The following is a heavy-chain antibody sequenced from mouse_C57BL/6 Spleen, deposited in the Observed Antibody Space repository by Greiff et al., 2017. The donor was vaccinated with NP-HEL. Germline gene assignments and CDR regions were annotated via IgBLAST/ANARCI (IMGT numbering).Heavy chain of an antibody. V-gene: IGHV3-6*01. CDR2: ISYDGSN. J-gene: IGHJ1*03. CDR3: ARVSYDYDRDWYFDV. Sequence: EVQLQQSGPGLVKPSQSLSLTCSVTGYSITSGYYWNWIRQFPGNKLEWMGYISYDGSNNYNPSLKNRISITRDTSKNQFFLKLNSVTTEDTATYYCARVSYDYDRDWYFDVWGTGTTVTVSS. D-gene: IGHD2-4*01. CDR1: GYSITSGYY.